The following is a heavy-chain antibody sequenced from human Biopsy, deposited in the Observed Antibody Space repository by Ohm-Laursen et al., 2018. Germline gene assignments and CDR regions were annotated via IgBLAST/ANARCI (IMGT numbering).Heavy chain of an antibody. CDR1: GGSFSGYY. CDR3: ARDNIPYCTSTSCDLFGMDV. CDR2: MNHGGST. J-gene: IGHJ6*02. D-gene: IGHD2-2*01. Sequence: SETLSLTCAVYGGSFSGYYWSWIRQPPGKGLEWIGEMNHGGSTNYNSSLKSRVTISVDTSKNQFSLKLNSVTAADTAVYYCARDNIPYCTSTSCDLFGMDVWGQGTTVTVSS. V-gene: IGHV4-34*01.